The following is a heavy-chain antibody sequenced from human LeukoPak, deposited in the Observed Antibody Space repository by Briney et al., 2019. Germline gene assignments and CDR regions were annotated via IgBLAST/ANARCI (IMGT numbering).Heavy chain of an antibody. D-gene: IGHD5-18*01. CDR3: AKGKYSYGSGAFDY. Sequence: GGSLRLSCAASGFTFSSYAMHWVRQAPGKGLEWVAVISYDGSNKYYADSVKGRFTISRDNSKNTLYLQMNSLRAEDTAVYYCAKGKYSYGSGAFDYWGQGTLVTVSS. V-gene: IGHV3-30*04. J-gene: IGHJ4*02. CDR2: ISYDGSNK. CDR1: GFTFSSYA.